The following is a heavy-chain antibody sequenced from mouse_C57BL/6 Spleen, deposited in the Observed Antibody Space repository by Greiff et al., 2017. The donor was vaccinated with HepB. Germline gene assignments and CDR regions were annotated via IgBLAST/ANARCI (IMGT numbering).Heavy chain of an antibody. CDR3: ARESFYYGNYVWFAY. CDR2: IYPGSGST. J-gene: IGHJ3*01. D-gene: IGHD2-1*01. CDR1: GYTFTSYW. V-gene: IGHV1-55*01. Sequence: QVQLQQSGAELVKPGASVKMSCKASGYTFTSYWITWVKQRPGQGLEWIGDIYPGSGSTNYNEKFKSKATLTVDTSSSTAYMQLSSLTSEDSAVYYCARESFYYGNYVWFAYWGQGTLVTVSA.